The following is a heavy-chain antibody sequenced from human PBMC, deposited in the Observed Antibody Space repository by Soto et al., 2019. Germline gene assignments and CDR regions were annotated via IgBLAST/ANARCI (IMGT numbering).Heavy chain of an antibody. CDR3: ARASSGAAAGSYYFDY. D-gene: IGHD6-13*01. J-gene: IGHJ4*02. V-gene: IGHV6-1*01. Sequence: SPTLSLTCAISGDSVSSNSAAWNWIRQSPSRGLEWLGRTYYRSKWYNDYAVSVKSRITINPDTSKNQISLQLNSVTPEDTAVYYCARASSGAAAGSYYFDYWGQGTLVTVSS. CDR1: GDSVSSNSAA. CDR2: TYYRSKWYN.